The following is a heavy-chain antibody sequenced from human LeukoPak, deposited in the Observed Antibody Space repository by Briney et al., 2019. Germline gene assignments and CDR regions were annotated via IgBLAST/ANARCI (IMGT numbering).Heavy chain of an antibody. Sequence: GGSLRLSCAASGFTFSSYWMSWVRQAPGKGLEWVANIKQDGSEKYYVDSVKGRFTISRDNAKNSLYLQMNSLRAEDTAVYYCARGPDSSSRYPVDAFDIWGQGTMVTVSS. CDR2: IKQDGSEK. CDR3: ARGPDSSSRYPVDAFDI. D-gene: IGHD6-13*01. J-gene: IGHJ3*02. CDR1: GFTFSSYW. V-gene: IGHV3-7*03.